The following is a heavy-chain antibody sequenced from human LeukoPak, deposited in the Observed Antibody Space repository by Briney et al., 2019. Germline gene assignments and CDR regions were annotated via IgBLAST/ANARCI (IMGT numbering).Heavy chain of an antibody. D-gene: IGHD2-15*01. V-gene: IGHV3-48*01. CDR3: ARDCSGRNWARDFDY. CDR2: ISSNSRTI. Sequence: GGSLRLSCAASGFTFSEYSLIGVRQAPGEGLEWVSYISSNSRTIYYADSVKGRFTMSRDNDKNSMYLQMNSLRAEDTAVYYCARDCSGRNWARDFDYWGQGTLVTVSS. J-gene: IGHJ4*02. CDR1: GFTFSEYS.